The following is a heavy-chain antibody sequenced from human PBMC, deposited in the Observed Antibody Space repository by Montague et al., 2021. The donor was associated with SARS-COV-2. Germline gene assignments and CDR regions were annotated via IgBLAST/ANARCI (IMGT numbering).Heavy chain of an antibody. CDR2: AQNTGTT. CDR3: AGQGGNFYGSGSSGLYYYGMDV. V-gene: IGHV4-59*01. Sequence: SETLSLTCTVSNTSISSYYWSWIRQPPGKGLEWIGYAQNTGTTNYNPSLKSRVPISVDISKKQISLTLKSMNAADTAAYYCAGQGGNFYGSGSSGLYYYGMDVWGQGNTVTVSS. CDR1: NTSISSYY. J-gene: IGHJ6*02. D-gene: IGHD3-10*01.